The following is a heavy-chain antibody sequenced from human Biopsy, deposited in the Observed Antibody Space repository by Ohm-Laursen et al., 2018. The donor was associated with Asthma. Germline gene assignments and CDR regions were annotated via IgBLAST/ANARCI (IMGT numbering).Heavy chain of an antibody. CDR3: ARHWDWGSFFDY. Sequence: SVKVSCKASGGTFSSYAISWVRQAPGQGLEWMGGIIPIFGTANYAQKFQGRVTITADESASTAYMDLSSLRSEDTAVYYCARHWDWGSFFDYWGQGTPVTVSS. V-gene: IGHV1-69*13. D-gene: IGHD7-27*01. CDR2: IIPIFGTA. J-gene: IGHJ4*02. CDR1: GGTFSSYA.